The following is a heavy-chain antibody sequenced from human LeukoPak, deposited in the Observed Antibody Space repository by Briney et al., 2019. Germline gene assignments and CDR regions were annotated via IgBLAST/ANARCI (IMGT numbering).Heavy chain of an antibody. CDR1: GFTFSSYW. D-gene: IGHD3-16*01. CDR2: INHNGNVN. J-gene: IGHJ6*02. CDR3: ARGGGLDV. V-gene: IGHV3-7*03. Sequence: GGSLRLSCAASGFTFSSYWMNWARQAPGKGLEWVASINHNGNVNYYVDSVKGRFTISRDNAKDSLYLQMSNLRAEDTAVYFCARGGGLDVWGQGATVTVSS.